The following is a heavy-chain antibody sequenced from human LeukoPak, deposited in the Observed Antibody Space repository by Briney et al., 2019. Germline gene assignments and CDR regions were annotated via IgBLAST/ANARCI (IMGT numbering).Heavy chain of an antibody. CDR1: GGSISSSSYY. J-gene: IGHJ4*02. V-gene: IGHV4-39*01. Sequence: SETLSLTCTVSGGSISSSSYYWGWIRQPPGKGLEWIGSTYYSGSTYYNPSLKSRVTISVDTSKNQFSLKLSSVTAADTAVYYCMRSYYYGSSGYSIDYWGQGTLVTVSS. D-gene: IGHD3-22*01. CDR2: TYYSGST. CDR3: MRSYYYGSSGYSIDY.